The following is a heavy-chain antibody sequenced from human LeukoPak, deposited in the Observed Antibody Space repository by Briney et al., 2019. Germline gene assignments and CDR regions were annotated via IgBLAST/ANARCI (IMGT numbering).Heavy chain of an antibody. J-gene: IGHJ6*02. CDR1: GYTFTGYY. D-gene: IGHD5-12*01. CDR3: AREGYSGYDDGMDV. Sequence: AYVKVSCKASGYTFTGYYRRGGREARGQGLEWMGWINPNSGGTNYAQKFQGRVTMTRDTSISTVYMALSRLRSDDTAVYYCAREGYSGYDDGMDVWGQGTTVTVSS. V-gene: IGHV1-2*02. CDR2: INPNSGGT.